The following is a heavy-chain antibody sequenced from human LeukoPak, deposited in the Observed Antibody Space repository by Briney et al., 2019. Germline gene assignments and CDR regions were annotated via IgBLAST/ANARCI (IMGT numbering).Heavy chain of an antibody. V-gene: IGHV3-23*01. Sequence: PGGSLRLSCAASGFTFSTYAMTWVRQTPGKGLEWVSTISASRDYTYYADSVKGRFTISGDDSKNTLYLQINSLRAEDTALYYCAKGKLAFESWGQGTLVTVSS. CDR2: ISASRDYT. CDR1: GFTFSTYA. CDR3: AKGKLAFES. J-gene: IGHJ4*02.